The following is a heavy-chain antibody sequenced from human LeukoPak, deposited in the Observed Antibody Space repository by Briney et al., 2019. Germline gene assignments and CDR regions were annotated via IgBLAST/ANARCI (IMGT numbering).Heavy chain of an antibody. D-gene: IGHD3-10*01. V-gene: IGHV1-3*01. CDR1: GYIFTTHA. Sequence: GAPVKVSCKASGYIFTTHAMHWLRQAPGQRPEWIGWINAGSGYTKYSQKFQGRVTISRDTSASTVYMELRSLGSEDTAVYYCARASSGSLSTWFGELFDWYDPWGQGTLVTVSS. J-gene: IGHJ5*02. CDR3: ARASSGSLSTWFGELFDWYDP. CDR2: INAGSGYT.